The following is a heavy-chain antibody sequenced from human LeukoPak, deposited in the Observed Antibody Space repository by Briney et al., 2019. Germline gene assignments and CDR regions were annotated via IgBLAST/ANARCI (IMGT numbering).Heavy chain of an antibody. D-gene: IGHD3-10*01. CDR3: ARALRAALDY. CDR2: MNPNSGNT. J-gene: IGHJ4*02. V-gene: IGHV1-8*02. CDR1: GYTFTGYY. Sequence: ASVKVSCKASGYTFTGYYMHWVRQAPGQGLEWMGWMNPNSGNTGYAQKFQGRVTMTRNTSISTAYMELSSLRSEDTAVYYCARALRAALDYWGQGTLVTVSS.